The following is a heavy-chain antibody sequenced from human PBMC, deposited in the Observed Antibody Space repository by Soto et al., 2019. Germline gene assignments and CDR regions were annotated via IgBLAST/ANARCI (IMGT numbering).Heavy chain of an antibody. CDR3: ARDRTTIVVVPADY. D-gene: IGHD3-22*01. CDR1: GYTFTSYG. V-gene: IGHV1-18*01. CDR2: ISAYNGNT. J-gene: IGHJ4*02. Sequence: ASVKVSCKAPGYTFTSYGISCVRQAPGQGLEWMGWISAYNGNTNYAQKLQGRVTMTTDTSTSTAYMELRSLRSDDTAVYYCARDRTTIVVVPADYWGQGTLVTVSS.